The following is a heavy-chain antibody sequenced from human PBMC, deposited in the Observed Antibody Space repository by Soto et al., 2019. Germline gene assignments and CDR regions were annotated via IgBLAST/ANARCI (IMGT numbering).Heavy chain of an antibody. Sequence: GESLKISFKGSGYSFTSYWIGWVRQMPGKGLEWMGIIYPGDSDTRYSPSFQGQVTISADKSISTAYLQWSSLKASDTAMYYCARIRFLEWSYYYGMDVWGQGTTVTVSS. CDR2: IYPGDSDT. CDR3: ARIRFLEWSYYYGMDV. V-gene: IGHV5-51*01. CDR1: GYSFTSYW. D-gene: IGHD3-3*01. J-gene: IGHJ6*02.